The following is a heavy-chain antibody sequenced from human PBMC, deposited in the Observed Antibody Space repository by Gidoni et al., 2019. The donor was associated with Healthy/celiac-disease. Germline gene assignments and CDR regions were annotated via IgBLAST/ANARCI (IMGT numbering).Heavy chain of an antibody. V-gene: IGHV3-23*01. J-gene: IGHJ1*01. CDR3: AKEWWCSSTSCSPSTRFFQH. CDR1: GFPFSRYA. Sequence: EVQLLESGGGLVQPGGSLRLSCAASGFPFSRYAMSWVRQAPGKGLEWVSAISGSGGSTYYADSVKGRFTISRDNSKNTLYLQMNSLRAEDTAVYYCAKEWWCSSTSCSPSTRFFQHWGQGTLVTVSS. CDR2: ISGSGGST. D-gene: IGHD2-2*01.